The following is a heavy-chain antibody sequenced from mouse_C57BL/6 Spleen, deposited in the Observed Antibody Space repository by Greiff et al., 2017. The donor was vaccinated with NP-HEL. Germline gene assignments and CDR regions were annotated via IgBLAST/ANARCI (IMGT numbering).Heavy chain of an antibody. J-gene: IGHJ2*01. CDR3: AGLGLYFDY. D-gene: IGHD4-1*01. CDR1: GFTFSSYA. Sequence: EVQGVESGGGLVKPGGSLKLSCAASGFTFSSYAMSWVRQTPEKRLEWVATISDGGSYTYYPDNVKGRFTISRDNAKNNLYLQMSHLKSEDTAMYYCAGLGLYFDYWGQGTTLTVSS. CDR2: ISDGGSYT. V-gene: IGHV5-4*01.